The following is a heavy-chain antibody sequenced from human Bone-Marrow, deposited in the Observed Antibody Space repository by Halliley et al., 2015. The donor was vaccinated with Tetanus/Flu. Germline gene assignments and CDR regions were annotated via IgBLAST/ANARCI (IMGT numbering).Heavy chain of an antibody. CDR3: ARDDTTKYTGTYDGFDL. V-gene: IGHV4-59*01. Sequence: GLVNPSETLSLTCSLSGVSISGYYWHWIRQPPGKGLEWIGYINSGGTKYSPSLRSRVTISVDTSKNQFSLKLTSVTAADTAFYYCARDDTTKYTGTYDGFDLWGRGTLVTVSS. CDR1: GVSISGYY. D-gene: IGHD1-26*01. J-gene: IGHJ2*01. CDR2: INSGGT.